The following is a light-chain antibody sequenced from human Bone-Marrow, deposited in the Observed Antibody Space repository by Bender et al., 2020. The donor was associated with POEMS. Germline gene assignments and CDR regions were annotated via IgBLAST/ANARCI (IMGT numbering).Light chain of an antibody. CDR3: CSYAGSSTFEV. J-gene: IGLJ2*01. CDR1: SSDIGSYSF. V-gene: IGLV2-23*02. CDR2: EVS. Sequence: QSALTQPASVSGSPGQSITISCTGTSSDIGSYSFVSWYQQHPGKAPKLIIYEVSKRPSGVSDRFSGSKSGNTASLTISGLQAEDEADYYCCSYAGSSTFEVFGGGTKLTVL.